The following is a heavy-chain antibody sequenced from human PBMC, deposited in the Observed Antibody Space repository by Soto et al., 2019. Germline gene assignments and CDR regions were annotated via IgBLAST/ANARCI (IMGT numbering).Heavy chain of an antibody. CDR1: GYIFTSYD. CDR3: ARVRKTRYTYESPGGPLSK. CDR2: MNPDTGHT. D-gene: IGHD5-18*01. J-gene: IGHJ4*02. Sequence: QVQLVQSGAEVRQPGASVKVSCEASGYIFTSYDFSWVRQAAGQGLGWMGWMNPDTGHTGYAQRFQGRLTLTRNTSITTAYMELNSLTSDDTAIYYCARVRKTRYTYESPGGPLSKWGQGTLVTVTS. V-gene: IGHV1-8*01.